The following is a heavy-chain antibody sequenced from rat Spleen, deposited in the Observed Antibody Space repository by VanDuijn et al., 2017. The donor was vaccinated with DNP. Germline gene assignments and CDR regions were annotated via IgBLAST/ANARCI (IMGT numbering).Heavy chain of an antibody. J-gene: IGHJ2*01. Sequence: EVQLVESGGGLVQPGRSLTLSCAASGFTFSDYYMAWVRQTPKKGLEWVATISSDGGSTFHRDSVKGRFTISRDNAKSTLYLQMDSLRSEDTATYYCVTLGTAVDYWGQGVMVTVSS. D-gene: IGHD5-1*01. CDR3: VTLGTAVDY. V-gene: IGHV5-7*01. CDR1: GFTFSDYY. CDR2: ISSDGGST.